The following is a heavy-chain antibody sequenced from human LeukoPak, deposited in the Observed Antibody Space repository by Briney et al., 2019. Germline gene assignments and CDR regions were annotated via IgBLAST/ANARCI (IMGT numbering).Heavy chain of an antibody. D-gene: IGHD2-15*01. V-gene: IGHV3-33*01. CDR2: IWYDGSNK. CDR1: GFTFSSYG. CDR3: ASSTFTATLDY. J-gene: IGHJ4*02. Sequence: GGSLRLSCAASGFTFSSYGMHWVRQAPGKGLEWVAVIWYDGSNKYYADSVKGRFTISRDNSKNTLYLQMNSLRAEDTAVYYCASSTFTATLDYWGQGTLVTVSS.